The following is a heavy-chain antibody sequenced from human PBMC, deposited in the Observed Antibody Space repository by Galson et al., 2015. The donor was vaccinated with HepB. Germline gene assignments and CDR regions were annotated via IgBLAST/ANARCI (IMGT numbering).Heavy chain of an antibody. J-gene: IGHJ3*01. D-gene: IGHD2-2*01. CDR3: AKSRLCSSTTCSDAFDV. CDR2: ISGSGGST. CDR1: GFTLSSYA. Sequence: SLRLSCAASGFTLSSYAITWVRQAPGKELEWVSVISGSGGSTDYADSVKGRFTISRDNFINTIYLQMDSLRAEDTAVYYCAKSRLCSSTTCSDAFDVWGQGTMVTVSS. V-gene: IGHV3-23*01.